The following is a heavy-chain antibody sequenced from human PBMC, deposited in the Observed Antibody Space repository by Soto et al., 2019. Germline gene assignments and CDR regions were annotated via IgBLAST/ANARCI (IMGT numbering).Heavy chain of an antibody. CDR2: IYYSGST. Sequence: QLQLQESGPGLVKPSETLSLTCTVSGGSISSSSYYWGWIRQPPGKGLEWIGSIYYSGSTYYNPSLKSRVTISVDTSKHQFSLRLSSVTAADKAVYYWAGTAGGTRYYYYGMDVWGQGTTVTVSS. D-gene: IGHD6-13*01. J-gene: IGHJ6*02. CDR1: GGSISSSSYY. V-gene: IGHV4-39*01. CDR3: AGTAGGTRYYYYGMDV.